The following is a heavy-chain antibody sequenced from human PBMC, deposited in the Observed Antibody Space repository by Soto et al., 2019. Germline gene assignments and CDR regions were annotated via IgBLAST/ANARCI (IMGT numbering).Heavy chain of an antibody. CDR2: ISSSGSTI. CDR1: GFTFSDCY. V-gene: IGHV3-11*01. CDR3: ARDDSTNGVYFIDY. D-gene: IGHD2-8*01. J-gene: IGHJ4*02. Sequence: PGGSLRLSCAASGFTFSDCYMSWIRQAPGKGLEWVSYISSSGSTIYYADSVKGRFTISRDNAKNSLYLQMNSLRAEDTAVYYCARDDSTNGVYFIDYWGQGTLVTVSS.